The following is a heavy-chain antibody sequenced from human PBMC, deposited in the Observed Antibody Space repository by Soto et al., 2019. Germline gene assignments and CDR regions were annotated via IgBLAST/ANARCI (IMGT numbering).Heavy chain of an antibody. J-gene: IGHJ4*02. D-gene: IGHD1-26*01. CDR3: AKSLGDTWDEHYFEY. Sequence: EVQLLEAGGDLVQRGGSLRLSCAASGFRFSKNSMSWVRQAPGKGLEWVSGLSGSGQSTYYADSVKGRFTISRDNSRNTLYLQMNSLRADDTAVYYCAKSLGDTWDEHYFEYRGQGTQVTVTS. V-gene: IGHV3-23*01. CDR1: GFRFSKNS. CDR2: LSGSGQST.